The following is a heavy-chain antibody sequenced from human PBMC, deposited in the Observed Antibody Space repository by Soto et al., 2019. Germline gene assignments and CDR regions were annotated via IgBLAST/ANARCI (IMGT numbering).Heavy chain of an antibody. Sequence: GGSLRLSCAASGFTFSSYAMTWVRQAPGKGLEWVSAISGGGDSIYYADSVKGRFTISRDNAKNTLYLQMNSLRAEDTAVYYCARDRRENYYGMDVWGQGTTVTVSS. CDR2: ISGGGDSI. CDR3: ARDRRENYYGMDV. CDR1: GFTFSSYA. V-gene: IGHV3-23*01. D-gene: IGHD6-6*01. J-gene: IGHJ6*02.